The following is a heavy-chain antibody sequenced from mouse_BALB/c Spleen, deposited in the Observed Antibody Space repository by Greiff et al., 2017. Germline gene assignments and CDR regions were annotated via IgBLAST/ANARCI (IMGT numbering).Heavy chain of an antibody. Sequence: EVQLQQSGPGLVKPSQSLSLTCSVTGYSITSGYYWNWIRQFPGNKLEWMGYISYDGSNNYNPSLKNRISITRDTSKNQFFLKLNSVTTEDTATYYCAREGNPDYYAMDYWGQGTSVTVSS. V-gene: IGHV3-6*02. D-gene: IGHD2-1*01. CDR3: AREGNPDYYAMDY. CDR2: ISYDGSN. J-gene: IGHJ4*01. CDR1: GYSITSGYY.